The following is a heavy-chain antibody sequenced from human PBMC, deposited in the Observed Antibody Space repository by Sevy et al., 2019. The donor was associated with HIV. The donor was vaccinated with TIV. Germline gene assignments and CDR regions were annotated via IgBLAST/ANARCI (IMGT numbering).Heavy chain of an antibody. CDR2: IYSGGSS. CDR3: ARGWGDRSGYYPPDY. J-gene: IGHJ4*02. V-gene: IGHV3-66*01. D-gene: IGHD3-22*01. CDR1: GFTVGSNY. Sequence: GGSLRLSCTASGFTVGSNYMSWVRQAPGKGLEWVSVIYSGGSSYYADSVKGRFTISRDNSKNTLYLQMNSLRAEDTAVYYCARGWGDRSGYYPPDYWGQGTLVTVSS.